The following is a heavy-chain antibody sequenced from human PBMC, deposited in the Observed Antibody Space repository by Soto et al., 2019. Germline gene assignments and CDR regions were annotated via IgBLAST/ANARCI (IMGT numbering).Heavy chain of an antibody. CDR3: ARVNYYDSSGYYLDY. J-gene: IGHJ4*02. D-gene: IGHD3-22*01. CDR1: GGSISSYY. V-gene: IGHV4-59*01. CDR2: IYYSGST. Sequence: ATLSLTCTVSGGSISSYYWSWIRQPAGKGLEWIGYIYYSGSTNYNPSLKSRVTISVDTSKNQFSLKLSSVTAADTAVYYCARVNYYDSSGYYLDYWGQGTLVTVSS.